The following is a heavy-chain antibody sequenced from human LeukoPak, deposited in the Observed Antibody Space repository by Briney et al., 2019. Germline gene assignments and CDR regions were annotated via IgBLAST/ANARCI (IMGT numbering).Heavy chain of an antibody. CDR2: ISSSSSTI. CDR3: ARDRGSEQQLVTYYYHYMDV. CDR1: GFTFSSYS. J-gene: IGHJ6*03. Sequence: GGSLRLSCAASGFTFSSYSMNWVRQAPGKGLEWVSYISSSSSTIYYADSVKGRFTISRDNAKNSLYLQMNSLRAEDTAVYYCARDRGSEQQLVTYYYHYMDVWGKGTTVTVSS. D-gene: IGHD6-13*01. V-gene: IGHV3-48*01.